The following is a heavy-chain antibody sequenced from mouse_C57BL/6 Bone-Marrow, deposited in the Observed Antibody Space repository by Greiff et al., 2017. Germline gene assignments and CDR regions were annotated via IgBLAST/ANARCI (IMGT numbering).Heavy chain of an antibody. CDR3: ARWDGYRDWFAY. J-gene: IGHJ3*01. D-gene: IGHD2-3*01. CDR1: GYTFTDYY. CDR2: INPNNGGT. V-gene: IGHV1-26*01. Sequence: EVQLQQSGPELVKPGASVKISCKASGYTFTDYYMNWVKQSHGKSLEWIGDINPNNGGTSYNQKFKGKATLTVDKSSSTAYMELRSLTSEDSAVYYCARWDGYRDWFAYWGQGTLVTVSA.